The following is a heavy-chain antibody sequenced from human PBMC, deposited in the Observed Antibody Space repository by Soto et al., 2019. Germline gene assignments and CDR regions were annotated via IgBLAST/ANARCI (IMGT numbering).Heavy chain of an antibody. CDR3: ASAGYYDSSGYEGFDI. J-gene: IGHJ3*02. V-gene: IGHV1-46*01. CDR1: GYTFTTYY. CDR2: IDPRAGSA. D-gene: IGHD3-22*01. Sequence: QVQLVQSGAEVKKPGASVRVSCKASGYTFTTYYLHWLRQAPGQGLEWMGIIDPRAGSAIHAQNFQGRVNMTRDTSTRTVYMDLRSLRSEDTAVYYCASAGYYDSSGYEGFDIWGQGTMVTVSS.